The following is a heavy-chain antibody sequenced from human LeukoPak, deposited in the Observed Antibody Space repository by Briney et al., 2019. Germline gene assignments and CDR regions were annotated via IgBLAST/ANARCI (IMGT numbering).Heavy chain of an antibody. CDR2: FYYSGST. V-gene: IGHV4-59*08. CDR3: ARTRSQAISAQYFDY. D-gene: IGHD2-2*02. Sequence: SETLSLTCTVSGGSFSSYSWSWIRQPPGKGLEGIGYFYYSGSTNYNPSLKSRVTISVDTSKSQFSLNLTSVTAADTAVYYCARTRSQAISAQYFDYWGQGTLVTVSS. J-gene: IGHJ4*02. CDR1: GGSFSSYS.